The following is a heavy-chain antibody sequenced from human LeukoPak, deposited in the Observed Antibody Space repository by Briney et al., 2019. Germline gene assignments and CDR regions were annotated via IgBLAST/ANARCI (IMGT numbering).Heavy chain of an antibody. J-gene: IGHJ4*02. V-gene: IGHV3-23*01. CDR2: ISSNGGGT. D-gene: IGHD1-26*01. Sequence: PGGSLRLSCAASGFTFSSYAMSWVRQAPGKGLEWVSVISSNGGGTDYVDSVKGRFTIFRDDSKNTLSLQMNSLRAEDTAVYYCAKGSSIVGERDWGQGTLVTVSS. CDR3: AKGSSIVGERD. CDR1: GFTFSSYA.